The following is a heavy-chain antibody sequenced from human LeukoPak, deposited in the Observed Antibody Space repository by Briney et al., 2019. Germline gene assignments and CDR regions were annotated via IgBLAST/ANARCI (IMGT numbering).Heavy chain of an antibody. CDR1: GFTVSSNY. J-gene: IGHJ5*02. Sequence: GGSLRLSCAASGFTVSSNYMSWVRQAPGKGLEWVSVIYSGGSTYYADSVKGRFTIPRDNSKNTLYLQMNSLRAEDTAVYYCARDRGRIAAAGTGWFDPWGQGTLVTVSS. CDR2: IYSGGST. CDR3: ARDRGRIAAAGTGWFDP. V-gene: IGHV3-53*01. D-gene: IGHD6-13*01.